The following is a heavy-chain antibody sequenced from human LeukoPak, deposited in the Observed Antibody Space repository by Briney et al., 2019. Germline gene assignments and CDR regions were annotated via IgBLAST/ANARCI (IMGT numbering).Heavy chain of an antibody. V-gene: IGHV4-59*08. Sequence: PSETLSLTCAVSGGSINGSDWWSWVRQSPGKGLEWIGYIHNSGRTNYNPSLKSRVTGFVDTSKNQVSLRLGSVTAADTAVYYCARHGTISSESYFDYWGQGALVTVSS. CDR1: GGSINGSDW. CDR3: ARHGTISSESYFDY. D-gene: IGHD1-14*01. J-gene: IGHJ4*02. CDR2: IHNSGRT.